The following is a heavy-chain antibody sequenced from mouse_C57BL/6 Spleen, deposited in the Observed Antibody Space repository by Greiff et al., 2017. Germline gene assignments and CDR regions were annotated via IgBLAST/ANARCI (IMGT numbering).Heavy chain of an antibody. CDR2: IYPGDGDT. D-gene: IGHD2-3*01. CDR1: GYAFSSSW. V-gene: IGHV1-82*01. CDR3: ARGDGYPG. J-gene: IGHJ2*01. Sequence: VQLQESGPELVKPGASVKISCKASGYAFSSSWMNWVKQRPGKGLEWIGRIYPGDGDTNYNGKFKGKATLTADKSSSTAYMQLSSLTSEDSAVYFCARGDGYPGWGQGTTLTVSS.